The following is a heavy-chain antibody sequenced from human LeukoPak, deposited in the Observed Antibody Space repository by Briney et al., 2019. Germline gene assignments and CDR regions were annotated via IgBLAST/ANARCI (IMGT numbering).Heavy chain of an antibody. CDR3: ARVHCGGDCYSFWYFDL. J-gene: IGHJ2*01. Sequence: PSGTLSLTCAVSGGSISSGYWWTWVRQPPGKGLEWIGEIYHSGSTNYNPSLKSRVTISVDKSKNQYSLKLSSVTAADTAVYFCARVHCGGDCYSFWYFDLWGRGTLVTVSS. CDR2: IYHSGST. V-gene: IGHV4-4*02. D-gene: IGHD2-21*02. CDR1: GGSISSGYW.